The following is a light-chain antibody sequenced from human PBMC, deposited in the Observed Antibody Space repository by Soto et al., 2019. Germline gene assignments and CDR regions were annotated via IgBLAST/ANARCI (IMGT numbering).Light chain of an antibody. V-gene: IGKV1-5*03. CDR3: QHYNIYSET. Sequence: DIQMTQSPSTLSASVGDRVTITCRASQSISSWLAWYQQKPGKAPKILIYKASILEGGVPSRFSGSGSGTEFTLTISSLQPDDFATYYCQHYNIYSETFGQGTKVDIK. CDR2: KAS. J-gene: IGKJ1*01. CDR1: QSISSW.